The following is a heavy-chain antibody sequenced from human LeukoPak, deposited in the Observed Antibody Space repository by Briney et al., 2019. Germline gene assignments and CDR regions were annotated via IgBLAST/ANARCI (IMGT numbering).Heavy chain of an antibody. J-gene: IGHJ4*02. V-gene: IGHV3-53*01. CDR2: IYNRGGT. CDR3: ARDPPGIAASGTSY. CDR1: GFSVSNNY. D-gene: IGHD6-13*01. Sequence: GGSLRLSCAVSGFSVSNNYMNWVRQAPGKGLEWVSLIYNRGGTSYADSVKGRFTISRDSSKNTLFLQMNSLRVEDTAVYYCARDPPGIAASGTSYWGQGTLVTVSS.